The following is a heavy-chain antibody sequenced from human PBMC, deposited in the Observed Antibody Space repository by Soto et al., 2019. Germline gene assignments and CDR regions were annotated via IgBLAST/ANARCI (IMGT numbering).Heavy chain of an antibody. V-gene: IGHV3-9*01. Sequence: GGSLRLSCAASGFTFDDYAMHWVRQAPGKGLEWVSGISWNSGSIGYADSVKGRFTISRDNAKNSLYLQMNSLRAEDTALYYCAKDQSAADHYYYYGMDVWGQGTTVTVSS. CDR3: AKDQSAADHYYYYGMDV. D-gene: IGHD6-13*01. CDR1: GFTFDDYA. J-gene: IGHJ6*02. CDR2: ISWNSGSI.